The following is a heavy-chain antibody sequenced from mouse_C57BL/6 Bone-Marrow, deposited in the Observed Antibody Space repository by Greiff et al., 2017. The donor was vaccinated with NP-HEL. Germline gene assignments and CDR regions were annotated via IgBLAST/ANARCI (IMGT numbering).Heavy chain of an antibody. CDR1: GYTFTSYG. CDR3: ARGILRYPYWCYGV. J-gene: IGHJ1*03. Sequence: QVQLQQSGAELARPGASVKLSCTASGYTFTSYGISWVKQRTGQGLEWIGEIYPRSGITYYNEKFQGKATLTADKSSSTAYMELRSLTSEDSAVYFCARGILRYPYWCYGVWGTGTTVTVS. V-gene: IGHV1-81*01. CDR2: IYPRSGIT. D-gene: IGHD1-1*01.